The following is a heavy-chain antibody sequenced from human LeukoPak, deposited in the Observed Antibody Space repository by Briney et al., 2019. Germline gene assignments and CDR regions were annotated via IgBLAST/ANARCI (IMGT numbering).Heavy chain of an antibody. J-gene: IGHJ4*02. CDR1: GLTFSTSG. CDR3: ATETNGRHYDY. D-gene: IGHD1-14*01. CDR2: IGPTGFDR. Sequence: PGGSLRLSCTTSGLTFSTSGFIWVRQAPGKGLEWVASIGPTGFDRYHAYSIKGRFTISRDNANNSLYLQMDSLRAEDTAVYYCATETNGRHYDYWGQGTLLTVSS. V-gene: IGHV3-21*06.